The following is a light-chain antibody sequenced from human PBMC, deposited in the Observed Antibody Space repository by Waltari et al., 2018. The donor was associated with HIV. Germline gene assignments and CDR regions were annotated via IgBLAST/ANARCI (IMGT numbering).Light chain of an antibody. J-gene: IGLJ2*01. CDR3: SSYAGSNNVV. V-gene: IGLV2-8*01. CDR1: SSDVGAYNS. CDR2: EVT. Sequence: QSALTQPPSASGSPGQSVTISCTGTSSDVGAYNSPSWYQQHPGKAPKLLISEVTKRPSGGPDRFSGSKSGNTASLTVSGLQAEDEADFYCSSYAGSNNVVFGGGTKLTVL.